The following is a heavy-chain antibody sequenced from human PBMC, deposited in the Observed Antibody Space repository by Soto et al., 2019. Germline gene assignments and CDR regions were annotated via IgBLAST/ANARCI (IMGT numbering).Heavy chain of an antibody. CDR2: INNTAST. CDR1: GGCFSGYY. Sequence: SETLSLPCAVYGGCFSGYYWRWIRQPPGKEREWIGGINNTASTNDNRSLKSRVTISVDTSKDKFTLRLSSVPAADTAVYYWVSWFPQHHYYGSGSYYPYSNALDYWGQGTLVTVSS. V-gene: IGHV4-34*01. CDR3: VSWFPQHHYYGSGSYYPYSNALDY. J-gene: IGHJ4*02. D-gene: IGHD3-10*01.